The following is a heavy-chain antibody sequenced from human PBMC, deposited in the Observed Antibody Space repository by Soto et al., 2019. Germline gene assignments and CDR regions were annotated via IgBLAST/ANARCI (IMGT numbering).Heavy chain of an antibody. J-gene: IGHJ4*02. Sequence: ASVKVSCKASGYTFTSYVISWVRQAPGQGLEWMGGISAYNGNANYAQKFQGRVTMTADKSTSTAYMELSSLRSEDTAVYYCARGPKYYYDRSGPHDYWGQGTLVTVSS. CDR3: ARGPKYYYDRSGPHDY. CDR1: GYTFTSYV. D-gene: IGHD3-22*01. CDR2: ISAYNGNA. V-gene: IGHV1-18*04.